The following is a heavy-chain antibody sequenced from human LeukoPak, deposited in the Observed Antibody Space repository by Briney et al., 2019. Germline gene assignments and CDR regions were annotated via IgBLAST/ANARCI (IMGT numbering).Heavy chain of an antibody. CDR3: ARVLLTGDHPFDP. CDR1: GYTFTSYY. V-gene: IGHV1-46*01. J-gene: IGHJ5*02. Sequence: GASVKVSCKASGYTFTSYYMRWVRQAPGQGLEWMGIINPSGGSTSYAQKFQGRVTMTRDTSTSTVYMELSSLRSEDTAVYYCARVLLTGDHPFDPWGQGTLVTVSS. CDR2: INPSGGST. D-gene: IGHD7-27*01.